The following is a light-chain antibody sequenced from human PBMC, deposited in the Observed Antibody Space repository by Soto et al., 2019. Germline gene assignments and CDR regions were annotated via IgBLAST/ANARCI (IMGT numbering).Light chain of an antibody. V-gene: IGKV3-20*01. J-gene: IGKJ1*01. Sequence: EIVLTQSPGTLSLSPGERATLSCRASQSLSSNYLAWYQQKPGQAPRLLIYDASSRATGIPDRFGGSGSGTDFTLIISGLEPEDFALYYCQQYGNSPWTFGQGTKVEIK. CDR3: QQYGNSPWT. CDR2: DAS. CDR1: QSLSSNY.